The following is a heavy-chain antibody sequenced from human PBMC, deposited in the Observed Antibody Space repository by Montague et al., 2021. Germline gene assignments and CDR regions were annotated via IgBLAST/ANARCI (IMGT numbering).Heavy chain of an antibody. CDR3: ARIGGGDYSVY. D-gene: IGHD3-16*01. Sequence: SETLSLTCNVSGYSITSGYYWGWIRQPPKRLLEWIGSVYHTGGTYYSSSLKRRVTISVDTSKNLVSLGLNSAIAADTAVYYCARIGGGDYSVYWGQGILVTVSP. V-gene: IGHV4-38-2*02. J-gene: IGHJ4*02. CDR2: VYHTGGT. CDR1: GYSITSGYY.